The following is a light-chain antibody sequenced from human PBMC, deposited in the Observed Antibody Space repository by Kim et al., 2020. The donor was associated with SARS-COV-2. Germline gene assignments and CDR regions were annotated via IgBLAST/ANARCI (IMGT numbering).Light chain of an antibody. CDR2: GAS. CDR3: QQYGSSPLT. Sequence: SPGGRATLSCRASQSVSNTFLAWYQQKPGQAPRLLIYGASSRATGIPDRFRGSGSETDFTLTISRLEPEDFAVYYCQQYGSSPLTFGGGTKVDIK. CDR1: QSVSNTF. V-gene: IGKV3-20*01. J-gene: IGKJ4*01.